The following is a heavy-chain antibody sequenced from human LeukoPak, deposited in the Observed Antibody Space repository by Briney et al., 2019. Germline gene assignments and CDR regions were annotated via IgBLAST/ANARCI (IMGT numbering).Heavy chain of an antibody. CDR3: ARAGWLLPDYYYYYMDV. Sequence: ASVKVSCKASGYTFTGYYMHWVRQAPGQGLEWMGWINPNSGGTNYAQKFQGRVTMTRDTSTSTVYMELSSLRSEDTAVYYCARAGWLLPDYYYYYMDVWGKGTTVTISS. D-gene: IGHD5-18*01. CDR1: GYTFTGYY. CDR2: INPNSGGT. V-gene: IGHV1-2*02. J-gene: IGHJ6*03.